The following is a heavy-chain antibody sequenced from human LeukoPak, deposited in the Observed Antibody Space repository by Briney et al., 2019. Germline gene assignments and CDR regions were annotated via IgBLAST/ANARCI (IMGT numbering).Heavy chain of an antibody. Sequence: SETLSLTCTVSGGSISSYYWSWIRQPPGKGLEWIGYIYYSGSTNYNPSLKSRVTISVDTSKNQFSLKLSSVTAADTAVYYCARRVSGSSAPGKYYYYGMDVWGQGTTVTVSS. D-gene: IGHD1-26*01. CDR3: ARRVSGSSAPGKYYYYGMDV. CDR2: IYYSGST. CDR1: GGSISSYY. V-gene: IGHV4-59*01. J-gene: IGHJ6*02.